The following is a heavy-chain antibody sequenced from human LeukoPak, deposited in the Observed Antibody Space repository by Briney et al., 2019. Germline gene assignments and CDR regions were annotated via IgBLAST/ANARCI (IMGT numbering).Heavy chain of an antibody. Sequence: GASVKVSCKASGYTFTCYYMHWVRQAPGQGLEWMGWINPNSGGTNYAQKFQGRVTMTRDTSISTAYMELSRLRSDDTAVYYCARDAIPYDFWSGYYVNWFDPWGQGTLVTVSS. CDR3: ARDAIPYDFWSGYYVNWFDP. CDR2: INPNSGGT. J-gene: IGHJ5*02. D-gene: IGHD3-3*01. V-gene: IGHV1-2*02. CDR1: GYTFTCYY.